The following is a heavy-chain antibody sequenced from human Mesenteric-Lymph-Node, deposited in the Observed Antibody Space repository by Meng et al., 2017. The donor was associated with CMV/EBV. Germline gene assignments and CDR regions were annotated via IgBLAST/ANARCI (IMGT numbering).Heavy chain of an antibody. Sequence: VHLGWSGGGLVQPGGPLRLSCAAAGFSVRDKYMSGFRQAPGRGLEWVCIIYRGDNTYYIDSVIDRFTVSRDNSKNTMFLQMNSLRVEDTAVYYCTGDSVTNPNLDYWGQGALVTVSS. CDR2: IYRGDNT. J-gene: IGHJ4*02. CDR3: TGDSVTNPNLDY. D-gene: IGHD5-18*01. CDR1: GFSVRDKY. V-gene: IGHV3-66*01.